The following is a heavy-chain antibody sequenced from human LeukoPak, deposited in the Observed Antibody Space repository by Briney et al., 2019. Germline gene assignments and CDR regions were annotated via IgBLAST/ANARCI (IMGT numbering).Heavy chain of an antibody. CDR2: KYYSGSA. CDR3: TTPYCGGISCLDVFNM. Sequence: SETLSLTCSVSGVSISDGRYYWTWPRPHPGKGLEWIGYKYYSGSAKYNPSLQSRLTIPVDPSKNQFSRQLRSVTAADTTMYYCTTPYCGGISCLDVFNMWGEGTMVTVSS. J-gene: IGHJ3*02. CDR1: GVSISDGRYY. D-gene: IGHD2-21*01. V-gene: IGHV4-31*03.